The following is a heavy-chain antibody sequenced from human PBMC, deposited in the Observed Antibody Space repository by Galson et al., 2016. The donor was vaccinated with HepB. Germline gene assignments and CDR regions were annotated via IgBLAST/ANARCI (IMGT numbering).Heavy chain of an antibody. D-gene: IGHD3-3*01. CDR1: RFNFSNYA. V-gene: IGHV3-23*01. Sequence: SLRLSCAASRFNFSNYAMSWVRQAPGKALEWVSGISGNGYYTYYADSVQGRLTISRDNFKNTLFLQMNSLRVEDTAVYYCTKDARTGGRYDFWSGFDDWGQGTLVTVSS. J-gene: IGHJ4*02. CDR3: TKDARTGGRYDFWSGFDD. CDR2: ISGNGYYT.